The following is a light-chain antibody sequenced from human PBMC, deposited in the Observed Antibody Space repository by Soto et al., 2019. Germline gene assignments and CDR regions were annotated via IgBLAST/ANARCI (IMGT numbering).Light chain of an antibody. Sequence: EIVLTQSPATLSLSPGERAILSCRASQSVSTFLAWFQQKPGQPPRLLIYNASNRTTGIPARFSGSGSGTDFTLTISSLEPEDFSVYYCHQYGTAPLTFGPGTKVDI. V-gene: IGKV3-11*01. CDR3: HQYGTAPLT. CDR2: NAS. J-gene: IGKJ3*01. CDR1: QSVSTF.